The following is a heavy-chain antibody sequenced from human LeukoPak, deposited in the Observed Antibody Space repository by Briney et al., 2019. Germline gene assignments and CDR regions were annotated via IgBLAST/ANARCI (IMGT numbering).Heavy chain of an antibody. CDR2: ISTTVTIM. CDR3: MRANTNGFGSGYFDI. V-gene: IGHV3-48*03. Sequence: GGSLRLSCVASGFTFSTYEMHWVRQAPGKGLEWVSYISTTVTIMFHADSVKGRFTISRDNAKNSLYLQMNSLGAEDTAVYYCMRANTNGFGSGYFDIWGHGTMVTVSS. D-gene: IGHD3/OR15-3a*01. CDR1: GFTFSTYE. J-gene: IGHJ3*02.